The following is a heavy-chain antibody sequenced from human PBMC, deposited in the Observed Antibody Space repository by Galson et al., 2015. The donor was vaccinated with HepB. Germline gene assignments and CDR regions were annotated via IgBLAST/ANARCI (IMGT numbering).Heavy chain of an antibody. V-gene: IGHV4-4*07. J-gene: IGHJ4*02. CDR1: GGSISSYY. CDR2: IYTSGST. CDR3: ARENFIITMIVVYYFDY. Sequence: SETLSLTCTVSGGSISSYYWSWIRQPAGKGLEWIGRIYTSGSTNYNPSLKSRVTMSVDTSKNQFSLKLSSVTAADTAVYYCARENFIITMIVVYYFDYWGQGTLVTVSS. D-gene: IGHD3-22*01.